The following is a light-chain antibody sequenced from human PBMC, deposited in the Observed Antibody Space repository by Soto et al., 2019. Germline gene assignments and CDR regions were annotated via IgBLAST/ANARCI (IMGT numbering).Light chain of an antibody. CDR1: SSDVGGYNY. CDR2: DVS. V-gene: IGLV2-14*01. J-gene: IGLJ2*01. Sequence: QSALTQPASVSGSPGQSITISCTGTSSDVGGYNYVSWYQQHPGNAPKLMIYDVSNRPSGVSNRFSGSKSGNTASRTISGLQAEDEADYYCSSYTSSSTFVGGGTKVTVL. CDR3: SSYTSSSTF.